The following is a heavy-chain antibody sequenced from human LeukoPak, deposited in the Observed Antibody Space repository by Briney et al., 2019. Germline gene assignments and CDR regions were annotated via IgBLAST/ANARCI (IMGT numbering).Heavy chain of an antibody. CDR2: ISSSSSYI. CDR3: ARDKGVVGATPPNY. V-gene: IGHV3-21*06. Sequence: PGGSLRLSCAASGFTFSDYSMSWVRQAPGKGLEWVSSISSSSSYIYYADSVKGRFTISRDNAKNSLYLQMNSLRAEDTAVYYCARDKGVVGATPPNYWGQGTLVTVSS. CDR1: GFTFSDYS. J-gene: IGHJ4*02. D-gene: IGHD1-26*01.